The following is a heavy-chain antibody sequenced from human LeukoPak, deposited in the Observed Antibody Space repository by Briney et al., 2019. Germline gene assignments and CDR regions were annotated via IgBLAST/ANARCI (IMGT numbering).Heavy chain of an antibody. J-gene: IGHJ4*02. CDR1: GGSISSSSYY. D-gene: IGHD3-10*01. CDR2: IYYSGST. V-gene: IGHV4-39*01. Sequence: SETLSLTCTVSGGSISSSSYYWGWIRQPPGKGLEWIGSIYYSGSTYYNPSLKSRVTISVDTSKNQFSLKLSSVTAADTAVYYCARHLSGDPYTYYFDYWGQGTLVTVSS. CDR3: ARHLSGDPYTYYFDY.